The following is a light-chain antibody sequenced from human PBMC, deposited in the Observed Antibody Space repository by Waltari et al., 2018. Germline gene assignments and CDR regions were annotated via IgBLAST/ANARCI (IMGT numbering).Light chain of an antibody. Sequence: NVLTQSQGTLSLSPGDRATLSCRASHMVASNYIAWYQQRPGQAPRLLIFGASSRATGIPDRFSGSGSGTDFTLTISRLEPEDFVVYYCQHYGNSPQLTFAGGTRLEIK. CDR1: HMVASNY. CDR3: QHYGNSPQLT. CDR2: GAS. V-gene: IGKV3-20*01. J-gene: IGKJ4*01.